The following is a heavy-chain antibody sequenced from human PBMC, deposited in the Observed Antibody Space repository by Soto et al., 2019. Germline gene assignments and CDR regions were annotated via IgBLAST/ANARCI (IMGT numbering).Heavy chain of an antibody. CDR3: ARRGSGSYYDY. Sequence: EVQLLESGGGLEQPGGSLRLSCAASGFTFSSYAMRWVRQAPVKGLEWVSAISGSGDSTYYADSVKGRFTISRDNSKNTPYLQMNSLXAEDXXVYYCARRGSGSYYDYWGQGTLVTVSS. CDR1: GFTFSSYA. J-gene: IGHJ4*02. V-gene: IGHV3-23*01. D-gene: IGHD1-26*01. CDR2: ISGSGDST.